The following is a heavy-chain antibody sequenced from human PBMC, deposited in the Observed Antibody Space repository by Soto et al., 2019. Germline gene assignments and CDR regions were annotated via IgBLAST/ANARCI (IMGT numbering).Heavy chain of an antibody. Sequence: GGSLRLSCAASGFTFSSYSMNWVRQAPGKGLEWVSYISSSSSTIYYADSVKGRFTISRDNAKNSLYLQMNSLRAEDTAVYYCARESYYYYYMDVWGKGTTVTVS. V-gene: IGHV3-48*01. J-gene: IGHJ6*03. CDR2: ISSSSSTI. CDR1: GFTFSSYS. CDR3: ARESYYYYYMDV.